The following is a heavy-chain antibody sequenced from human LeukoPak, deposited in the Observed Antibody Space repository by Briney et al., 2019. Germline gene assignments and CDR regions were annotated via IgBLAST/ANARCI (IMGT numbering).Heavy chain of an antibody. CDR1: GGSISSYY. D-gene: IGHD4-17*01. V-gene: IGHV4-59*01. CDR2: IYYSGST. Sequence: SETLSLTCTVSGGSISSYYWSWIRQPPGQGLEWIGYIYYSGSTNYNPSLKSRVTISVDTSKNQFSLKLSSVTAADTAVYYCARGTVYYYYYIDVWGKGTTVTVSS. J-gene: IGHJ6*03. CDR3: ARGTVYYYYYIDV.